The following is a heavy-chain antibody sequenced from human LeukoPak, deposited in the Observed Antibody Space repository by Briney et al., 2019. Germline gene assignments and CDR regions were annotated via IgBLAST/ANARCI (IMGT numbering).Heavy chain of an antibody. J-gene: IGHJ4*02. CDR3: TRETDFGSPTNYIDR. CDR2: ISWEGHTT. Sequence: GWSLRLSYVASRLTFHEYAMHWLRQAPGKGLQWVSLISWEGHTTYYADSVRGRFTISRDNTKNSLFLEMKSLTTDDTAFYYCTRETDFGSPTNYIDRWGQGSLVSVSS. V-gene: IGHV3-43*01. D-gene: IGHD3-10*01. CDR1: RLTFHEYA.